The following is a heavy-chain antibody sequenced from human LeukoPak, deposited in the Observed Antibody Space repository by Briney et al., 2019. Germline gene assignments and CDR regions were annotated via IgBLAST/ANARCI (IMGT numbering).Heavy chain of an antibody. CDR1: GFTFVTFA. CDR3: AKHKGAGSRYSYSMDV. Sequence: PGGSLRLSCAASGFTFVTFAMGWVRQAPGKGLEWVSTISGSGGGTYYADSVKGRFTISRDNSKNTLYLQMNSLRAEDTAVYYCAKHKGAGSRYSYSMDVWGKGATATVSS. CDR2: ISGSGGGT. D-gene: IGHD6-13*01. J-gene: IGHJ6*03. V-gene: IGHV3-23*01.